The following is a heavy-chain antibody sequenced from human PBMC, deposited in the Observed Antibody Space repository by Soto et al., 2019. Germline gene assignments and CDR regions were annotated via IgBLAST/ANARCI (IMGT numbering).Heavy chain of an antibody. D-gene: IGHD4-17*01. CDR3: ARDPYGAPGSFDY. V-gene: IGHV4-30-4*01. J-gene: IGHJ4*02. Sequence: SETLSLTCTVSGGSISSGDYYWSWIRQPPGKGLEWIGYIYYSGSTYYNPSLKSRVTISVDTSKNQFSLKLSSVTAADTAVYYCARDPYGAPGSFDYWGQGTLVTVSS. CDR1: GGSISSGDYY. CDR2: IYYSGST.